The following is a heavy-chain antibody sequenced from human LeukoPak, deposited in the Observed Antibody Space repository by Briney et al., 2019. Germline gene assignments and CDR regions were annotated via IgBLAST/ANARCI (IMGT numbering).Heavy chain of an antibody. J-gene: IGHJ3*02. Sequence: ASVKVSCKASGYTFTSYGISWVRQAPGQGLEWMGWISAYNGNTNYAQKLQGRVTMTTDTSTSTAYMELRSLRSDDAAVYYCARVYYDFWSGYEYDAFDIWGQGTMVTVSS. CDR3: ARVYYDFWSGYEYDAFDI. CDR2: ISAYNGNT. V-gene: IGHV1-18*01. CDR1: GYTFTSYG. D-gene: IGHD3-3*01.